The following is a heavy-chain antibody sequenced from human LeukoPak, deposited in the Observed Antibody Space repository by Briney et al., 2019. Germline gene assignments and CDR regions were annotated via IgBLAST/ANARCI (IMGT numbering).Heavy chain of an antibody. V-gene: IGHV5-51*01. J-gene: IGHJ4*02. CDR3: ARAKAYSSSRYYFDY. CDR1: GHSFTSYW. D-gene: IGHD6-13*01. CDR2: IYPGDSDT. Sequence: GESLKISCKDSGHSFTSYWIGRVRQMPGKGLEWMGIIYPGDSDTRYSPSFQGQVTISADKSISTAYLQWSSLKASDTAMYYCARAKAYSSSRYYFDYWGQGTLVTVSS.